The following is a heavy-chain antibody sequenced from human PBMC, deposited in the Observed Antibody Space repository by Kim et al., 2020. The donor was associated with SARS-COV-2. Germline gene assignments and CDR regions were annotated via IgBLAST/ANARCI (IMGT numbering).Heavy chain of an antibody. CDR2: ISYSGNT. J-gene: IGHJ6*02. CDR1: GGSISSGGYS. D-gene: IGHD3-10*01. Sequence: SETLSLTCAVSGGSISSGGYSWSWIRQPPGKGLEWIGYISYSGNTYYNPSLKSRVTISVDRSKNQFSLKLSSVTAADTAVYYCAGQMGGSGTDYKDYYYGLDVWGPGTPVTVSS. CDR3: AGQMGGSGTDYKDYYYGLDV. V-gene: IGHV4-30-2*01.